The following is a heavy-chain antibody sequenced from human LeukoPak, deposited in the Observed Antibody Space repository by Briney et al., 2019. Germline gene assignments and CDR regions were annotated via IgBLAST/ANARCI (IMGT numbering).Heavy chain of an antibody. V-gene: IGHV3-72*01. CDR3: ARVRYCSSTTCRGAFDI. CDR1: RFTFSSYW. CDR2: TRNKANSYAT. J-gene: IGHJ3*02. Sequence: GGSLRLSCAASRFTFSSYWMSWVRQAPGKGLEWVGRTRNKANSYATEYAASVKGRFTISRDDSEKSLYLQMNSLKTEDTAVYYCARVRYCSSTTCRGAFDIWGQGTMVTVSS. D-gene: IGHD2-2*01.